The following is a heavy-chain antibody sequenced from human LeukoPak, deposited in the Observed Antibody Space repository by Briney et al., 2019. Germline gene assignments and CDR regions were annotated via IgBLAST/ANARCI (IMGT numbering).Heavy chain of an antibody. CDR2: ISYSGASP. D-gene: IGHD4/OR15-4a*01. CDR1: GFTFSSYA. Sequence: GGSLRLSCAASGFTFSSYAMSWVRQAPGKGLEWVSAISYSGASPYYGDSVKGRFTISRDNSKNTVYLQMNSLRDEDTALYYCAKDSSVLPNALGLWGQGTMVTVSS. CDR3: AKDSSVLPNALGL. V-gene: IGHV3-23*01. J-gene: IGHJ3*01.